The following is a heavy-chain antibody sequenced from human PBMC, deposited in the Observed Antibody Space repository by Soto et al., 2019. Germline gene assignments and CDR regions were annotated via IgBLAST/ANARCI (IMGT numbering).Heavy chain of an antibody. CDR1: GFTFSSYG. D-gene: IGHD4-17*01. J-gene: IGHJ6*02. V-gene: IGHV3-33*01. Sequence: GGSLRLSCAASGFTFSSYGMHWVRQAPGKGLEWVAVIWYDGSNKYYADSVKGRFTISRDNSKNTLYLQMNSLRAEDTAVYYCARDSELTTTYYYGMDVWGQGTTVTVSS. CDR3: ARDSELTTTYYYGMDV. CDR2: IWYDGSNK.